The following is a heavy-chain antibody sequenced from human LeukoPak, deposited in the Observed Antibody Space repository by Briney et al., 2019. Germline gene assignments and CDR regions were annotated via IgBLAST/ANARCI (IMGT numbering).Heavy chain of an antibody. CDR2: ISSSGSTI. D-gene: IGHD3-22*01. CDR1: GFTFSDYY. CDR3: ARDLYYDSSRTFDY. J-gene: IGHJ4*02. V-gene: IGHV3-11*04. Sequence: PGGSLRLSCAASGFTFSDYYMSWIRQAPGKGLEWVSYISSSGSTIYYADSVKGRFTISRDNAKNSLYLQMNSLRAEDTAVYYCARDLYYDSSRTFDYWGQGTLVTVSS.